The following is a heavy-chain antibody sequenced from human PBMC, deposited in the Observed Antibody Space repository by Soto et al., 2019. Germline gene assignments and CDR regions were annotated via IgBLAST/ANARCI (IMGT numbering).Heavy chain of an antibody. J-gene: IGHJ5*02. D-gene: IGHD3-16*01. CDR3: ARDWGTTPVSLNWFDP. Sequence: QVQLVQSGAEEKKPGASVKVSCKASRYTFTTYAMHWVRQAPGQRLEWMGWINAGNGNTKYSQKFQGRVTITRDTSASTAYMELSSLRSEDTAVYYCARDWGTTPVSLNWFDPWGQGTLVTVSS. CDR1: RYTFTTYA. CDR2: INAGNGNT. V-gene: IGHV1-3*05.